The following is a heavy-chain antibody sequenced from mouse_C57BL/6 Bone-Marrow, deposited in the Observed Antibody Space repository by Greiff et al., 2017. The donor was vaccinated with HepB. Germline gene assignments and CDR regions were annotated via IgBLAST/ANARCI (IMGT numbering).Heavy chain of an antibody. J-gene: IGHJ2*01. Sequence: QVQLQQPGAELVMPGASVKLSCKASGYTFTSYWMHWVKQRPGQGLEWIGEIDPSDSYTNYNQKFKGKSTLTVDKSSSTAYMQLSSLTSRDSAVYYCARSPHYYGSSSVDYWGQGTTLTVSS. CDR2: IDPSDSYT. V-gene: IGHV1-69*01. CDR1: GYTFTSYW. D-gene: IGHD1-1*01. CDR3: ARSPHYYGSSSVDY.